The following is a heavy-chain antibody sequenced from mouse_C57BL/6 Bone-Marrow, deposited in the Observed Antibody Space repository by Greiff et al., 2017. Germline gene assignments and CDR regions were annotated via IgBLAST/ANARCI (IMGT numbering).Heavy chain of an antibody. CDR3: ARSGSTVPYYFDY. Sequence: QVQLQQPGAELVKPGASVKLSCKASGYTFTSYWMQWVKQRPGQGLEWIGEIDPSDSYTNYNQKFKGKATLTVDTSSSTAYMQLSSLTSEDSAVYYCARSGSTVPYYFDYWGQGTPLTVSS. CDR1: GYTFTSYW. CDR2: IDPSDSYT. D-gene: IGHD4-1*02. J-gene: IGHJ2*01. V-gene: IGHV1-50*01.